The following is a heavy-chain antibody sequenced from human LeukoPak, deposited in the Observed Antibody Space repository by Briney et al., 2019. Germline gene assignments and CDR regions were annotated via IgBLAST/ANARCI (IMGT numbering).Heavy chain of an antibody. CDR2: ISGGGDGA. J-gene: IGHJ4*02. CDR3: AKRTRGYSYGTLDY. V-gene: IGHV3-23*01. D-gene: IGHD5-18*01. CDR1: GLTFSNSA. Sequence: PGGSLRLSCVASGLTFSNSAMTWVRQAPGKGLEWVSTISGGGDGALYADSVKGRFTISRDNSKNTLFLQMNSLRAEDTAVYYCAKRTRGYSYGTLDYWGQGTLVTVSS.